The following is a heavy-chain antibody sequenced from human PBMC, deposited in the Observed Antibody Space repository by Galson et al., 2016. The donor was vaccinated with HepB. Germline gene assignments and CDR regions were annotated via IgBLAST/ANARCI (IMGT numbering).Heavy chain of an antibody. CDR2: ISGSGVST. Sequence: SLRLXCAASGXXFSXXXMSXXXQAXXKGLEXVSXISGSGVSTYYADSVKGRFTISRDNAKNTLYLQMNSLRAXDTAVYYCAKANPSGYHDSYWYFDLWGRGXXVTVSX. CDR3: AKANPSGYHDSYWYFDL. J-gene: IGHJ2*01. D-gene: IGHD2-2*01. CDR1: GXXFSXXX. V-gene: IGHV3-23*01.